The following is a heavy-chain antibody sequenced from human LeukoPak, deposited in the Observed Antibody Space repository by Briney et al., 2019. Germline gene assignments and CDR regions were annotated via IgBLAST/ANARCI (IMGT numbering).Heavy chain of an antibody. CDR3: ARDGYSGNDGL. CDR1: GGSISSYY. J-gene: IGHJ4*02. CDR2: IYHSGST. D-gene: IGHD5-12*01. V-gene: IGHV4-59*01. Sequence: SETLSLTCTVSGGSISSYYWSWIRQPPGKGLEWIGYIYHSGSTKYNPSLKSRVTISVDTSKNQFSLKLSSVTAADTAVYYCARDGYSGNDGLWGQGTLVTVSS.